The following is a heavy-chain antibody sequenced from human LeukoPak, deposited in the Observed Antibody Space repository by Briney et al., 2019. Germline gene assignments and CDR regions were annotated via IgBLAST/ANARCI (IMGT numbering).Heavy chain of an antibody. CDR1: GFTFSSYA. V-gene: IGHV3-30*02. J-gene: IGHJ4*02. CDR2: IRYDGSNK. Sequence: GGSLRLSCAASGFTFSSYAMSWVRQAPGKGLEWVAFIRYDGSNKYYADSVKGRFTISRDNSKNTLYLQMNSLRAEDTAVYYCAKDRVYYDFWSGSEYFDYWGQGTLVTVSS. D-gene: IGHD3-3*01. CDR3: AKDRVYYDFWSGSEYFDY.